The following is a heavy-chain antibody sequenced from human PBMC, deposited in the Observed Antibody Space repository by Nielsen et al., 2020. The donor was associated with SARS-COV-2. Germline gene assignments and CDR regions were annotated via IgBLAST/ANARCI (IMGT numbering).Heavy chain of an antibody. J-gene: IGHJ6*02. CDR3: VRDNWGRMDV. V-gene: IGHV3-11*06. CDR2: ISHSGNYM. D-gene: IGHD7-27*01. Sequence: GESLKISCAASGFTFSDYYMSWIRQAPGKGLEWVSYISHSGNYMIYADSVKGRLTISRDNARNSVYLLMNSLGAEDTGVYYCVRDNWGRMDVWGQGTTVTVSS. CDR1: GFTFSDYY.